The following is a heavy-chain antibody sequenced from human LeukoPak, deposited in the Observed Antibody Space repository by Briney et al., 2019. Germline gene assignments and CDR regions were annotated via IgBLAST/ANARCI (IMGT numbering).Heavy chain of an antibody. J-gene: IGHJ4*02. D-gene: IGHD1-14*01. CDR2: ISYDGSNK. CDR1: GFTFSSYG. Sequence: GRSLRLSCAASGFTFSSYGMHWVRQAPGKGLEWVAVISYDGSNKYYADSVKGRFTISRDNSKNTLYLQINSLRAEDTAVYYCAKGRLRTQTIAQNYSDYWGQGTLVTVSS. CDR3: AKGRLRTQTIAQNYSDY. V-gene: IGHV3-30*18.